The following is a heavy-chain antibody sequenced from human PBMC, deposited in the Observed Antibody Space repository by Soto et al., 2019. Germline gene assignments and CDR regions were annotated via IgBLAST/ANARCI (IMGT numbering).Heavy chain of an antibody. V-gene: IGHV1-18*01. CDR3: AREGVAPYYYYGMDV. CDR1: GYTFTRSG. J-gene: IGHJ6*02. Sequence: ASVKVSCAASGYTFTRSGISWVRQAPGQGLEWMGWISTYNGDTNYAQTFQGRVTMTTDTSTSTVHMEVRSLRSDDTAVYYCAREGVAPYYYYGMDVWGQGTPVTVSS. CDR2: ISTYNGDT. D-gene: IGHD5-12*01.